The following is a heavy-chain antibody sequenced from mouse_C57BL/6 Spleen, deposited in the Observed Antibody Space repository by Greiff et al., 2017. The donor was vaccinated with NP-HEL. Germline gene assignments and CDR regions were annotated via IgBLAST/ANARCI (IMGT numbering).Heavy chain of an antibody. CDR3: VRHAGTWYFDV. J-gene: IGHJ1*03. D-gene: IGHD4-1*01. V-gene: IGHV10-1*01. Sequence: EVKLMESGGGLVQPKGSLKLSCAASGFSFNTYAMNWVRQAPGKGLEWVARIRSKSNNYATYYADSVKDRFTISRDDSESMLYLQMNNLKTEDTAMYYCVRHAGTWYFDVWGTGTTVTVSS. CDR2: IRSKSNNYAT. CDR1: GFSFNTYA.